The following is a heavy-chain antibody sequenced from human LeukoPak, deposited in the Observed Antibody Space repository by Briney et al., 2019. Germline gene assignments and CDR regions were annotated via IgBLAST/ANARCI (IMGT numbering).Heavy chain of an antibody. Sequence: GGSLRLSCAASGFTVSSNYMSWVRQAPGKGLEWVSAISGSGGSTYYADSVKGRFTISRDNSKNTLYLQMNSLRAEDTAVYYCARDGPITMVRGVFDYWGQGTLVTVSS. CDR2: ISGSGGST. CDR3: ARDGPITMVRGVFDY. J-gene: IGHJ4*02. D-gene: IGHD3-10*01. V-gene: IGHV3-23*01. CDR1: GFTVSSNY.